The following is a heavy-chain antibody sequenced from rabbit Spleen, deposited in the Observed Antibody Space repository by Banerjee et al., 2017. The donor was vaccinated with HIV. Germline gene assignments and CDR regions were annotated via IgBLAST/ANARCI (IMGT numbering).Heavy chain of an antibody. Sequence: QSLEESGGDLVKPGASLTLTCTASRFSFSSSSWICWVRQAPGKGLEWISCIAGSSSGFTYFATWAKGRFTCSKTSSTTVTLQMTRLTAADTATYFCARDRLYGYFFDLWGQGTLVTVS. J-gene: IGHJ4*01. CDR3: ARDRLYGYFFDL. CDR1: RFSFSSSSW. CDR2: IAGSSSGFT. V-gene: IGHV1S40*01. D-gene: IGHD3-1*01.